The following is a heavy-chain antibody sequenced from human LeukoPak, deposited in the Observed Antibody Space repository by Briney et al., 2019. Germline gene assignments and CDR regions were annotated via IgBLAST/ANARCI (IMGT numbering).Heavy chain of an antibody. J-gene: IGHJ4*02. CDR1: GGSVSSGRYY. Sequence: SETLSLTCTVSGGSVSSGRYYWSWIRQPPGKGLECIGYIYYSGTTSYNPSLKSRVTMSVDTANKQFSLKLSSVTAADTAVYYCARGDRVGASGYYFDYWGQGMLVTVSS. CDR2: IYYSGTT. D-gene: IGHD1-26*01. V-gene: IGHV4-61*01. CDR3: ARGDRVGASGYYFDY.